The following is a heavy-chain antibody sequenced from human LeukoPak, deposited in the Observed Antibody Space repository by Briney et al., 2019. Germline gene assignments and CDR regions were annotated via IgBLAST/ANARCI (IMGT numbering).Heavy chain of an antibody. V-gene: IGHV1-69*05. Sequence: SVKVSCKASGGTFSSYAISWVRQAPGQGLEWMGGIIPIFGTANYAQKFQGRVTITTDESTSTAYMELRSLRSDDTAVYYRARDWRLIAAAGSTFDYWGQGTLVTVSS. CDR3: ARDWRLIAAAGSTFDY. J-gene: IGHJ4*02. CDR1: GGTFSSYA. D-gene: IGHD6-13*01. CDR2: IIPIFGTA.